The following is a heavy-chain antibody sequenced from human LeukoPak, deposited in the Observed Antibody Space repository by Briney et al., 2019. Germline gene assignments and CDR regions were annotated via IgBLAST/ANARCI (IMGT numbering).Heavy chain of an antibody. CDR1: GGTFSSYA. V-gene: IGHV1-69*05. CDR3: ARDRLRWPKNDAFDT. Sequence: GASVKVSCKASGGTFSSYAISWVRQAPGQGLEWMGGIIPIFGTANYAQKFQGRVTITTDESTSTAYMGLSSLRSEDTAVYYCARDRLRWPKNDAFDTWGQGTMVTVSS. CDR2: IIPIFGTA. D-gene: IGHD4-23*01. J-gene: IGHJ3*02.